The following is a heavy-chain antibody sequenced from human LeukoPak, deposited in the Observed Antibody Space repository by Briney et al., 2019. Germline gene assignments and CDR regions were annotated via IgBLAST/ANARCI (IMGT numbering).Heavy chain of an antibody. Sequence: GASVKVSCKASGYTFTSYGISWVRQAPGQGLEWMGWISAYNGNTNYAQKLQGRVTMTTDTSTSTAYMELRSLRSDDTAVYYCARLDILTGYYIERYYFDYWGQGTLVTVSS. V-gene: IGHV1-18*01. CDR2: ISAYNGNT. CDR1: GYTFTSYG. D-gene: IGHD3-9*01. J-gene: IGHJ4*02. CDR3: ARLDILTGYYIERYYFDY.